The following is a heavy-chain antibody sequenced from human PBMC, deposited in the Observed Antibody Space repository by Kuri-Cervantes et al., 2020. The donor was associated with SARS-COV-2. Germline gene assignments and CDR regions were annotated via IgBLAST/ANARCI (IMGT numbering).Heavy chain of an antibody. D-gene: IGHD2-2*02. J-gene: IGHJ4*02. CDR3: ARDSDIVVVPAAILGGTLDY. V-gene: IGHV3-30-3*01. Sequence: GESLKISCAASGFTFSSYAMHWVRQAPGKGLEWVAVISYDGSNKYYADSVKGRFTISRDNSKNTLYLQMNSLRAEDTAVYYCARDSDIVVVPAAILGGTLDYWGQGTLVTVSS. CDR2: ISYDGSNK. CDR1: GFTFSSYA.